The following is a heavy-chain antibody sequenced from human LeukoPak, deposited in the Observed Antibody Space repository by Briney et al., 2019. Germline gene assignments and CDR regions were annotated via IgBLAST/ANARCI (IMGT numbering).Heavy chain of an antibody. V-gene: IGHV3-30*04. J-gene: IGHJ4*02. D-gene: IGHD3-10*01. CDR1: GLTFSNYA. Sequence: SGGSLRLSCVASGLTFSNYAMHWVRQAPGKGLEWVAVISYDGTTEYYEDSVKGRFTISRDNSRDTLYLQMSSLRAEDTAVYYCARAYRNSAWFDLNYWGQGTLVTVSS. CDR2: ISYDGTTE. CDR3: ARAYRNSAWFDLNY.